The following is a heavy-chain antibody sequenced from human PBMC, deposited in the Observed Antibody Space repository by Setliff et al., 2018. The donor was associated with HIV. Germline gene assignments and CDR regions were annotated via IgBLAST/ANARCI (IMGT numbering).Heavy chain of an antibody. V-gene: IGHV4-39*01. J-gene: IGHJ3*02. D-gene: IGHD3-22*01. CDR1: GGSISSSSYY. Sequence: PSETLSLTCTVPGGSISSSSYYWGWIRQPPGKGLEWIGSIYPSGSTYYNPYLKSRVTISVDTSKNQFSLKLSSVTAADMAVYYCARPHSTIYYYVAFDIWGQGTMVTVSS. CDR3: ARPHSTIYYYVAFDI. CDR2: IYPSGST.